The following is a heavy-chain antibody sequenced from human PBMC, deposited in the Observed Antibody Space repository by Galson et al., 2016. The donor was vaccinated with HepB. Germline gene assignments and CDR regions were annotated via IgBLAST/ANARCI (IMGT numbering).Heavy chain of an antibody. Sequence: SLRLSCAASGFTFTDHAMSWVRLVPGKGLEWVAVVSGNGGTIYYSDSVKGRFTISRDNSKNTLYLQMNSLRAEDTATYYWAKEKRWPKLGLDYWGQGARVTVSS. CDR3: AKEKRWPKLGLDY. CDR1: GFTFTDHA. D-gene: IGHD5-24*01. CDR2: VSGNGGTI. J-gene: IGHJ4*02. V-gene: IGHV3-23*01.